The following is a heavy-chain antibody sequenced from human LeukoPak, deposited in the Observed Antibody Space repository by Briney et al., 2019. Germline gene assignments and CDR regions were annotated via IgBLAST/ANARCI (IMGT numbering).Heavy chain of an antibody. Sequence: SVKVSCKASGGTFSSYAISWVRQAPGQGLEWMGRIIPILGIANYAQKFQGRVTITADKSTSTAYMELSSLRSEDTAVYYCARELIRGPRANNNWKTIDYWGQGTLVTVSS. D-gene: IGHD1-20*01. J-gene: IGHJ4*02. CDR3: ARELIRGPRANNNWKTIDY. CDR1: GGTFSSYA. V-gene: IGHV1-69*04. CDR2: IIPILGIA.